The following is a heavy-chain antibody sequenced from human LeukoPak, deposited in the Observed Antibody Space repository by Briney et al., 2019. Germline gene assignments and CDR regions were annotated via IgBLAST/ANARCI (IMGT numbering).Heavy chain of an antibody. CDR3: VKAYTTSGTYLEP. J-gene: IGHJ4*02. CDR1: GFTFNIYA. Sequence: QPGGSLRLSCAGSGFTFNIYAMSWVRQAPGKGLEWVSGIGANGVDTFYADSAKGRFTISRDSSKNTVYLQMNSLRAEDTALYYCVKAYTTSGTYLEPWGQGTLVTVSS. CDR2: IGANGVDT. D-gene: IGHD1-26*01. V-gene: IGHV3-23*01.